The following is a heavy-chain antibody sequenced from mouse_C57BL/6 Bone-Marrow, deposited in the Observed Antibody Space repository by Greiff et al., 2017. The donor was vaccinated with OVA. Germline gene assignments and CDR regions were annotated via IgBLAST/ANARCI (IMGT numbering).Heavy chain of an antibody. CDR2: ISSGSSTI. Sequence: EVMLVESGGGLVKPGGSLKLSCAASGFTFSDYGMHWVRQAPEKGLEWVAYISSGSSTIYYADTVKGRFTISRDNAKNTLFLQMTSLRSEDTAMYYCAGSSYYGNYRYARDYWGQGASVTGSS. J-gene: IGHJ4*01. CDR1: GFTFSDYG. CDR3: AGSSYYGNYRYARDY. V-gene: IGHV5-17*01. D-gene: IGHD2-10*01.